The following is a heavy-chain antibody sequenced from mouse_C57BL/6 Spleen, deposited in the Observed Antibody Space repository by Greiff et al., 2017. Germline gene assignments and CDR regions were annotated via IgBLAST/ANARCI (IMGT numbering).Heavy chain of an antibody. CDR1: GYSFTDYN. CDR3: ARDGGYDYSNYSAWFAY. J-gene: IGHJ3*01. CDR2: INPNYGTT. V-gene: IGHV1-39*01. D-gene: IGHD2-5*01. Sequence: EVQLQQSGPELVKPGASVKISCKASGYSFTDYNMNWVKQSNGKSLEWIGVINPNYGTTSYNQKFKGKATLTVDQSSSTAYMQLNSLTSEDSAVYYCARDGGYDYSNYSAWFAYWGQGTLVTVSA.